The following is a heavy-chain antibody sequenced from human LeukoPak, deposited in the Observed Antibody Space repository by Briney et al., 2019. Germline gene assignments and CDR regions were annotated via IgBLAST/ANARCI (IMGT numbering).Heavy chain of an antibody. CDR2: IYYSGST. V-gene: IGHV4-39*02. J-gene: IGHJ4*02. CDR1: GDSTSSDRYY. D-gene: IGHD1-26*01. Sequence: PSETLSLTCTVSGDSTSSDRYYGGWVRQPPGKGLEWIGNIYYSGSTYYNPSLKSRVTMSVDTSKNQFSLELNSVTAADTAVYYCARGRPYSGGYHLDYWGQGTLVTVSA. CDR3: ARGRPYSGGYHLDY.